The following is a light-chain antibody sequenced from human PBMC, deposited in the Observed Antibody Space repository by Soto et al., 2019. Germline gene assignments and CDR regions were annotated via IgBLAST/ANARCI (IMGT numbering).Light chain of an antibody. J-gene: IGLJ2*01. CDR2: DAS. V-gene: IGLV2-23*01. CDR1: SGDIGNYYF. Sequence: QSALTQPASVSGSPGQSITISCTGGSGDIGNYYFVSWYQHHPGKAPKLIIYDASKRPSGISNRFSGSKSGNTASLTISGLQADDEATYYCCSYAGGSTGVFGGGTKVTVL. CDR3: CSYAGGSTGV.